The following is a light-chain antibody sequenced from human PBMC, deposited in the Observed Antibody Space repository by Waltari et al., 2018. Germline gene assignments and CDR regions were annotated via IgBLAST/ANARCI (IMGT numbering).Light chain of an antibody. J-gene: IGKJ3*01. Sequence: EIVLTQSPATLSLSPGERATLSCRASQSVSSYLAWYQQKPGQAPRPLLYDASNRATGIPARFSGSGSGTDFALAISSLEPEDVAVYYCQQRSNWPLTFGPGTKVDIK. CDR1: QSVSSY. V-gene: IGKV3-11*01. CDR2: DAS. CDR3: QQRSNWPLT.